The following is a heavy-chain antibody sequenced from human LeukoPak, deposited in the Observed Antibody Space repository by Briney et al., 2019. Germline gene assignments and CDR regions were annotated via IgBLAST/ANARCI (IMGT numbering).Heavy chain of an antibody. V-gene: IGHV3-30-3*01. D-gene: IGHD3-9*01. CDR2: ISFDGSNE. J-gene: IGHJ6*02. CDR1: GFTFNTYA. Sequence: GGSLRLSCAASGFTFNTYAIHWVRQAPGQGLEWVAVISFDGSNEYYADSVTGRFTISRDNSQNTLYLQMNSLRAEDTAVFYSAGYANIWTFAIDVWGQGATAIVSS. CDR3: AGYANIWTFAIDV.